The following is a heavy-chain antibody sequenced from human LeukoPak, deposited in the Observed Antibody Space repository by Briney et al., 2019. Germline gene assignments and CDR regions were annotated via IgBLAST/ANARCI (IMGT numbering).Heavy chain of an antibody. D-gene: IGHD5-18*01. V-gene: IGHV4-34*01. J-gene: IGHJ4*02. Sequence: SGTLSLTCAVYGVSFSGYYWTWIRQPLGTGVEWIGGFGHFGRTKYHPSPHTPGTKLRYTSKNQFTRKLSSLTAALTAVCSCSRSYRAHQTFYSSHFFDYGGQGTLVTVPS. CDR2: FGHFGRT. CDR3: SRSYRAHQTFYSSHFFDY. CDR1: GVSFSGYY.